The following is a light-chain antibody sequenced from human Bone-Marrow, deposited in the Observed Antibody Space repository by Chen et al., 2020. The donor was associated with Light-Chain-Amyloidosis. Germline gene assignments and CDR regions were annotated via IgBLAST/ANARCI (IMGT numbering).Light chain of an antibody. CDR3: QSADSSGTYEVR. CDR1: DLPTKY. J-gene: IGLJ2*01. CDR2: RDT. Sequence: SYELTQPPSVSVYPGQPARITCSGDDLPTKYAYWYQQKPGEAPVLVLHRDTERPSGIAERVSGHSSGTTTTLTISGVQAEDEADYHCQSADSSGTYEVRFGGGTKLTVL. V-gene: IGLV3-25*03.